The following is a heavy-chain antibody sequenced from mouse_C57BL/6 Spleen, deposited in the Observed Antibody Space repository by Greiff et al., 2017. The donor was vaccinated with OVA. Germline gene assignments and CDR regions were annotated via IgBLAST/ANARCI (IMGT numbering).Heavy chain of an antibody. CDR2: IHPNSGST. D-gene: IGHD2-3*01. Sequence: QVQLQQPGAELVKPGASVKLSCKASGYTFTSYWMHWVKQRPGQGLEWIGMIHPNSGSTNYNEKFKSKATLTVDKSSSTAYMQLSSLPSEDSAVYYCARRDFLFDDWGQGTTLTVSS. J-gene: IGHJ2*01. CDR3: ARRDFLFDD. CDR1: GYTFTSYW. V-gene: IGHV1-64*01.